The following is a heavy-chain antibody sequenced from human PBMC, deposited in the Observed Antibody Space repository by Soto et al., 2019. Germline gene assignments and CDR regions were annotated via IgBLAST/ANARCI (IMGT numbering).Heavy chain of an antibody. CDR1: GGSISSGSYY. D-gene: IGHD2-2*01. CDR2: IYYSGST. J-gene: IGHJ4*02. V-gene: IGHV4-31*03. Sequence: QVQLQESGPGLVKPSQTLSLTCTVSGGSISSGSYYWSWVRQHPGKGLEWIGYIYYSGSTYNNPSLKSRVTIVVETSKNQLSRKLSSVTAADTAVYYCARAPWEYQPLDRYFDYWGQGALVTVSS. CDR3: ARAPWEYQPLDRYFDY.